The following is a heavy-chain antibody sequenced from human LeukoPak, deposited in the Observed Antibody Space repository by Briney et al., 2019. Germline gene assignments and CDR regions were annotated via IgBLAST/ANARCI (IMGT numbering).Heavy chain of an antibody. Sequence: GGSLRLSCAASGFTVSSNYMSWVRQAPGKGLEWVSVIYSGGSTYYADSVKGRFTISRDNSNNTLYLQMNSLRAEDTAVYYCASPLYYDILTGYSSGDYWGQGTLVTVSS. CDR1: GFTVSSNY. CDR2: IYSGGST. J-gene: IGHJ4*02. V-gene: IGHV3-66*01. D-gene: IGHD3-9*01. CDR3: ASPLYYDILTGYSSGDY.